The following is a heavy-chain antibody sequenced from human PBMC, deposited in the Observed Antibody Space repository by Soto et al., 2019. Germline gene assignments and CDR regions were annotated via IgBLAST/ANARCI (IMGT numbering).Heavy chain of an antibody. CDR2: IYYSGRT. V-gene: IGHV4-39*01. CDR1: GGSISSSSYY. D-gene: IGHD6-19*01. Sequence: KPSETLSLTCTVSGGSISSSSYYWGWIRQPPGKGLEWIGSIYYSGRTYYNPSLKSRVTIFVDTSKNQFSLKLSSVTAADTAVYYCARLFLGSGWANFDYWGQGTLVTVSS. J-gene: IGHJ4*02. CDR3: ARLFLGSGWANFDY.